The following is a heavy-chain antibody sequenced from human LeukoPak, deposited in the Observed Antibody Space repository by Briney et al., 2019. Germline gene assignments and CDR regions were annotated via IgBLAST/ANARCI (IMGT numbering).Heavy chain of an antibody. CDR3: ARQARSGSYYNVIYYFDY. J-gene: IGHJ4*02. D-gene: IGHD3-10*01. Sequence: SETLSLTCAVYGGSFSGYYWSWIRQPPGKGLEWIGEINHSGSTNYNPSLKSRVTISVDTSKNQFSLKLSSVTAADTAVYYCARQARSGSYYNVIYYFDYWAREPWSPSPQ. V-gene: IGHV4-34*01. CDR2: INHSGST. CDR1: GGSFSGYY.